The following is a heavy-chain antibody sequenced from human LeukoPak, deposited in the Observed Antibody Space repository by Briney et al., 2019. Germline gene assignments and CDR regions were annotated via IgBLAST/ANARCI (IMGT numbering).Heavy chain of an antibody. CDR3: ARASDKVSFDY. J-gene: IGHJ4*02. D-gene: IGHD3-9*01. V-gene: IGHV4-59*01. CDR2: IYYSGST. Sequence: KSSGTLSLTCAVSGGSISSYYWSWIRQPPGKGLEWIGYIYYSGSTNYNPSLKSRVTISVDTSKNQFSLKLSSVTAADTAVYYCARASDKVSFDYWGQGTLVTVSS. CDR1: GGSISSYY.